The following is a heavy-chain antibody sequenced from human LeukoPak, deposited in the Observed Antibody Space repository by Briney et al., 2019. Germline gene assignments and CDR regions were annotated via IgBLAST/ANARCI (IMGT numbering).Heavy chain of an antibody. J-gene: IGHJ6*03. D-gene: IGHD1-1*01. V-gene: IGHV1-18*01. CDR1: GYTFNSYG. Sequence: ASVKVSCKASGYTFNSYGISWVRQAPGQGLEWMGWISAYNGNTNYAQKLQGRVTMTTDTSTSTAYMELRSLRSDDTAVYYCARGVRLVSYYYYMDVWGKGTTVTVSS. CDR2: ISAYNGNT. CDR3: ARGVRLVSYYYYMDV.